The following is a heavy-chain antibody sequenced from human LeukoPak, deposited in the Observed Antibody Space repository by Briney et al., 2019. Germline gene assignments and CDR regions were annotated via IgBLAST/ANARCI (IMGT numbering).Heavy chain of an antibody. Sequence: SETLSLTCTVSGGSINSSSYYWGWIRQPPGKGLEWIGSIYYSGNTYYNPSLKSRVTISVDTSTNQFSLNLTSVTAADTAVYYCARKYRRLSYYDYWGQGTLVTVSS. V-gene: IGHV4-39*01. J-gene: IGHJ4*02. CDR2: IYYSGNT. CDR3: ARKYRRLSYYDY. D-gene: IGHD3-10*01. CDR1: GGSINSSSYY.